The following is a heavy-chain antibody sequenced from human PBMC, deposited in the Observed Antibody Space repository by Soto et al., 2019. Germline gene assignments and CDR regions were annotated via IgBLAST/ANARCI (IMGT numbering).Heavy chain of an antibody. CDR2: ISASGEST. Sequence: GGSLRLSCAASGFTFSTYAMSWVRQAPGRGLEWVSAISASGESTYSADSVKGRFTISRDNSMNALYLQMSSLRIEDTAVYYCAHPRGYGVFDAYDIWGQGTMVTVSS. J-gene: IGHJ3*02. D-gene: IGHD4-17*01. CDR3: AHPRGYGVFDAYDI. V-gene: IGHV3-23*01. CDR1: GFTFSTYA.